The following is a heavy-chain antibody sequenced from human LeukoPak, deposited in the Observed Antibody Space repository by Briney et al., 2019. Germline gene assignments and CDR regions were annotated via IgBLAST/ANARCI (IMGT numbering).Heavy chain of an antibody. V-gene: IGHV4-4*07. CDR2: IYTRGST. CDR1: DGSISGDY. D-gene: IGHD6-13*01. CDR3: ARDSSWYDY. J-gene: IGHJ4*02. Sequence: SKTLSLTCTVPDGSISGDYWSGIWQPAGKGLEWIGRIYTRGSTNYNPSLKSRVTMSVDTSKKQFSLKLSSVTAADTAVYYCARDSSWYDYWGQGTLVTVSS.